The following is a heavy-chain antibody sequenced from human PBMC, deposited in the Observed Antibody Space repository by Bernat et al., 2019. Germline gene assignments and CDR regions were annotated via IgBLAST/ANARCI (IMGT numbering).Heavy chain of an antibody. J-gene: IGHJ5*02. CDR3: AREYLNCSSTSCYKKWNWFDP. V-gene: IGHV1-2*04. CDR2: INPNSGGT. CDR1: GYTFTSYY. D-gene: IGHD2-2*02. Sequence: QVQLVQSGAEVKKPGASVKVSCKASGYTFTSYYMHWVRQAPGQGLEWMGWINPNSGGTNYAQKLQGWVTMTRDTSISTAYMELSRLRSDDTAVYYCAREYLNCSSTSCYKKWNWFDPWGQGTLVTVSS.